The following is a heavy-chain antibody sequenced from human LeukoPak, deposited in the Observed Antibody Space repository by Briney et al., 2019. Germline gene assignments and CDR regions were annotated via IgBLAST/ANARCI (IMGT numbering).Heavy chain of an antibody. J-gene: IGHJ4*02. V-gene: IGHV1-2*02. Sequence: GASVKVSCKASGYTFTGYYMHWVRRPPGKGLGGRGWINPNSGGTNYAQKFQGRVTMTRDTSISTAYMELSRLRSDDTAVYYCARQEYFDWLLPLDYWGQGTLVTVSS. CDR1: GYTFTGYY. CDR2: INPNSGGT. CDR3: ARQEYFDWLLPLDY. D-gene: IGHD3-9*01.